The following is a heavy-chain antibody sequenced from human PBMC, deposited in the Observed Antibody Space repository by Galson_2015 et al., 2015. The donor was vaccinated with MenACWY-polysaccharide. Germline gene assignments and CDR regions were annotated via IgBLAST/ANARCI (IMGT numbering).Heavy chain of an antibody. CDR2: ISSGSSTI. CDR3: ARGRLDY. J-gene: IGHJ4*02. V-gene: IGHV3-48*01. CDR1: GFTFSSYT. Sequence: SLRLSCAASGFTFSSYTMNWVRQAPGKGLEWLSYISSGSSTIYYADSVKGRFTISRDNAKNSLYLQMNSLRAEDTAVYYCARGRLDYWGQATLVTVSS.